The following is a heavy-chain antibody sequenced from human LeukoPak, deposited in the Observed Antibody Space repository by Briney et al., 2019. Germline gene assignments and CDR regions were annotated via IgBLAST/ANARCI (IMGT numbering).Heavy chain of an antibody. D-gene: IGHD6-19*01. CDR2: LKGDGSEK. J-gene: IGHJ4*02. CDR1: GFTFSSYW. Sequence: PGGSLRLSCAASGFTFSSYWMSWVRQSPGKGLEWVANLKGDGSEKHYADSVKGRFTISRDNAKNSIYLHMDSLRVEDTTVYYCARDRWQWLSDYWGQGTLVTVSS. CDR3: ARDRWQWLSDY. V-gene: IGHV3-7*01.